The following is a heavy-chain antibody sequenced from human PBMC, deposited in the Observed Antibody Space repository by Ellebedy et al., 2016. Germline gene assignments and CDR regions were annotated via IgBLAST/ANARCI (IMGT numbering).Heavy chain of an antibody. V-gene: IGHV3-13*01. D-gene: IGHD7-27*01. Sequence: GGSLRLXXAASGFTFSSHDVHWVRQAPGKRLEWVSAITNFGATYYAESVKGRFTISREDARNSVSLQMDGLSGEDMAVYYCAKETYLLGRGLESWGQGTLVSGSS. CDR2: ITNFGAT. CDR1: GFTFSSHD. J-gene: IGHJ4*02. CDR3: AKETYLLGRGLES.